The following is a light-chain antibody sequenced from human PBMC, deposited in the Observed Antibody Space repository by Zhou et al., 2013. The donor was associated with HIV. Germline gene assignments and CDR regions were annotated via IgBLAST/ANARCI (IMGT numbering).Light chain of an antibody. CDR2: KAS. V-gene: IGKV1-5*03. CDR1: QRVSNW. J-gene: IGKJ1*01. Sequence: DIQMTQSPSALSASLGERVNISCRASQRVSNWLAWYQQRPGKAPKLLIYKASSLESGVPSRFSGSGSGTEFTLTISCLQSEDFATYYCQQYNSYWTFGQGTKVEIK. CDR3: QQYNSYWT.